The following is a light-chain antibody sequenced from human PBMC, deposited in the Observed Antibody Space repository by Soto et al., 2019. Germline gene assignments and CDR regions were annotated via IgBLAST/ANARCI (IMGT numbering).Light chain of an antibody. CDR1: SNDVGAYDY. J-gene: IGLJ2*01. Sequence: QSALTQPASVSGSPGQSITISCTGTSNDVGAYDYVSWHQQHPGKAPKLIIYEVTYRPSGVSNRFSGSQSGNTASLTISGLQAEDEADYYCSSYRGSSTLTFGGGTKLTVL. CDR2: EVT. CDR3: SSYRGSSTLT. V-gene: IGLV2-14*01.